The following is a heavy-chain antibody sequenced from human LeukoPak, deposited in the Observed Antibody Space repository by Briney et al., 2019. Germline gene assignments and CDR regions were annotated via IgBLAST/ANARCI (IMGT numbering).Heavy chain of an antibody. J-gene: IGHJ4*02. V-gene: IGHV4-39*01. CDR1: GGSIRDSDYY. CDR3: ARQIYFCDISGFYEDY. CDR2: MYYSGTT. Sequence: PSETLSLTCTVSGGSIRDSDYYWGWIRQTPGKGLQWITSMYYSGTTLYNPSLKNRVTASVDTSKNQLSLKLSSVTAADTAMYYCARQIYFCDISGFYEDYWGQGVLVTVSS. D-gene: IGHD3-22*01.